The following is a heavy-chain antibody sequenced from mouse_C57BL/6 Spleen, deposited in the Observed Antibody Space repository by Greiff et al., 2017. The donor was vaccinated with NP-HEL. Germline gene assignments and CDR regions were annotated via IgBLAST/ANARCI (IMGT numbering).Heavy chain of an antibody. J-gene: IGHJ2*01. CDR1: GFNIKDDY. Sequence: EVQLQQSGAELVRPGASVKLSCTASGFNIKDDYMHWVKQRPEQGLEWIGGIDPENGDTEYASKFQGTATIPADTSSTTAYLQLSSLTSEDTAVYYCTRYYGSKHYWGQGTTLTVSS. CDR3: TRYYGSKHY. V-gene: IGHV14-4*01. D-gene: IGHD1-1*01. CDR2: IDPENGDT.